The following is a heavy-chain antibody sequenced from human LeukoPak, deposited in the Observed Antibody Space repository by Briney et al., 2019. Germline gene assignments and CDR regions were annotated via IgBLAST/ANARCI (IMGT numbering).Heavy chain of an antibody. Sequence: GGSLRLSCAASGFTFSSFAMSWVRQAPGKGLEWVSSVSDSDENTYYADSVKGRFTISRDNSKNTLFLQMDTLRAEDTAVYYCATDRGWRTSGYYLYYFEYWGQGTLVTYSS. CDR2: VSDSDENT. CDR3: ATDRGWRTSGYYLYYFEY. D-gene: IGHD3-3*01. CDR1: GFTFSSFA. V-gene: IGHV3-23*01. J-gene: IGHJ4*02.